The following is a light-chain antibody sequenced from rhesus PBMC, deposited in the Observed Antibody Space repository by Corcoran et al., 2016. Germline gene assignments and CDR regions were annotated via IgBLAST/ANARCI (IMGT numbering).Light chain of an antibody. CDR3: QNGYRSPFT. V-gene: IGKV1-74*01. CDR2: KAS. Sequence: DIQMTQSPSSLSASMGDRVTITCRASENVNNYLNWYQQKPGKAPKVLIYKASTLQSGVPSRFSGSGSGSVYTFTISSVQPEDVAVYYGQNGYRSPFTFGPGTRLDVK. CDR1: ENVNNY. J-gene: IGKJ3*01.